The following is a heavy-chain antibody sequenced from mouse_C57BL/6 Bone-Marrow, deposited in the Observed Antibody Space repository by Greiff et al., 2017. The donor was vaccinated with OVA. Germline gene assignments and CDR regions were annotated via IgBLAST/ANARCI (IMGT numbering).Heavy chain of an antibody. CDR3: AKTALLRYAMDY. J-gene: IGHJ4*01. CDR1: GFSLTSYG. D-gene: IGHD1-2*01. Sequence: QVHVKQSGPGLVQPSQSLSITCTVSGFSLTSYGVHWVRQSPGKGLEWLGVIWRGGSTDYNAAFMSRLSITKDNSKSQVFFKMNSLQADDTAIYYCAKTALLRYAMDYWGQGTSVTVSS. CDR2: IWRGGST. V-gene: IGHV2-5*01.